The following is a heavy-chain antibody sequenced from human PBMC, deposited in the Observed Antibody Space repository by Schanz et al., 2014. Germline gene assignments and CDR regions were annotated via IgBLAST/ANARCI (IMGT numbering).Heavy chain of an antibody. CDR1: GYTFTSYG. CDR2: ISVYTGNT. D-gene: IGHD3-9*01. Sequence: QVQLVQSGAEVKKPGASVKVSCKASGYTFTSYGISWVRQAPGQGLEWMGWISVYTGNTKYGQKVQGRVTMTTDTSTSTAYMALTDLRSDDTAVYYCARDAADFYDILTEEDYWGQGTLVTVSS. J-gene: IGHJ4*02. CDR3: ARDAADFYDILTEEDY. V-gene: IGHV1-18*01.